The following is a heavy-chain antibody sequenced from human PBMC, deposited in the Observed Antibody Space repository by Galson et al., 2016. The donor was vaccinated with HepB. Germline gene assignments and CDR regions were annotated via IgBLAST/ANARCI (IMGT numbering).Heavy chain of an antibody. V-gene: IGHV3-48*02. CDR1: GFIFNSYS. CDR2: ISSSSNSM. CDR3: VKGAGTIDY. J-gene: IGHJ4*02. D-gene: IGHD6-19*01. Sequence: SLRLSCAASGFIFNSYSMNWVRQAPGKGLEWNSYISSSSNSMYYADSVKGRFTISRDNAKNSLYLQMNSLRDEDTAVYYCVKGAGTIDYWGQGTLVTVSS.